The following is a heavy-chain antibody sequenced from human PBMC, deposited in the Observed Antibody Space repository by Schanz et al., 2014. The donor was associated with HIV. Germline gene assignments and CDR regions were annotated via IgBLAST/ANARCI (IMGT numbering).Heavy chain of an antibody. CDR1: GFTFSNAW. Sequence: EVQLVESGGGLVKPGGSLRLSCAASGFTFSNAWMSLVRQAPGKGLEWVANIKQDGSEKYYVDSVKGRFTISRDNAKNSLYLQMNSLRAEDTAVYYCATTLYPYTSSSDYYYGMDVWGQGTTVTVSS. CDR3: ATTLYPYTSSSDYYYGMDV. J-gene: IGHJ6*02. D-gene: IGHD6-6*01. CDR2: IKQDGSEK. V-gene: IGHV3-7*01.